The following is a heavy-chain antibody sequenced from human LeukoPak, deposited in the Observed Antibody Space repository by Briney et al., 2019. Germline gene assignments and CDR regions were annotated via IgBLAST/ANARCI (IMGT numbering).Heavy chain of an antibody. V-gene: IGHV4-4*07. J-gene: IGHJ4*02. CDR2: IYTSGNA. Sequence: PGGSLRLSCTASGFTFGDYGMSWFRQAPGKGLEWIGRIYTSGNANYDPSLKSRVTMSLDASKNQFSLKLSSVTAADTAVYYCARNSGDFWGQGTLVTVSS. D-gene: IGHD4-23*01. CDR3: ARNSGDF. CDR1: GFTFGDYG.